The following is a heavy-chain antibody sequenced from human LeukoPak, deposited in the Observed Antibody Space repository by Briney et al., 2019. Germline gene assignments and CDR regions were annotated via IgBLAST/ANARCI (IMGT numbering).Heavy chain of an antibody. CDR1: GFTFSSYW. J-gene: IGHJ4*02. CDR2: INLDGSET. D-gene: IGHD3-10*01. CDR3: ARPYYYSSGSLPY. Sequence: PGGSLRLPCAASGFTFSSYWMSWVRQAPGKGLEWVASINLDGSETYYVDSVKGRFTISRDNAKNSLYLQMSSLRAEDTALYCCARPYYYSSGSLPYWGQGTLVTVSS. V-gene: IGHV3-7*01.